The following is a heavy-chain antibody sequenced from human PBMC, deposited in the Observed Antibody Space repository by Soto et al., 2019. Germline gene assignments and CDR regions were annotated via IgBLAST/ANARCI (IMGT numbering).Heavy chain of an antibody. J-gene: IGHJ5*02. CDR3: AGMPYTSGLRFDP. D-gene: IGHD6-19*01. CDR2: IYQSGVT. V-gene: IGHV4-30-2*01. Sequence: SETLSLTCNMSGDSYSISTYSWSWIRQPPGKALQWIGFIYQSGVTSYNPSLVSRVSISLDRSNNQCSLKLKSVTAADTAVYFCAGMPYTSGLRFDPWGPGTLVTVSS. CDR1: GDSYSISTYS.